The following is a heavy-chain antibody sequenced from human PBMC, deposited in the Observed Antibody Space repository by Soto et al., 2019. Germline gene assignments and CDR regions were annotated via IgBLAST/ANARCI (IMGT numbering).Heavy chain of an antibody. Sequence: GGSLRLSCAASGFTFSNAWMSWVRQAPGKGLEWVGRIKSKTDGGTTDYAAPVKGRFTISRDDSKNTLYLQMNSLKTEDTAVYYCTTDGLVGYCSSTSCYTNYWGQGTLVTVSS. J-gene: IGHJ4*02. CDR1: GFTFSNAW. CDR3: TTDGLVGYCSSTSCYTNY. D-gene: IGHD2-2*02. CDR2: IKSKTDGGTT. V-gene: IGHV3-15*01.